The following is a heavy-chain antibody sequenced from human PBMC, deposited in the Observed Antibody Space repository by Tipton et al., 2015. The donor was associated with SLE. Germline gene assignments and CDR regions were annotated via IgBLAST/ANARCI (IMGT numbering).Heavy chain of an antibody. V-gene: IGHV4-59*01. J-gene: IGHJ5*01. CDR3: ARERRYSYGPRGDWFDS. D-gene: IGHD5-18*01. Sequence: TLSLTCTVSGDSISTFHWSWIRQPPGKGPEWIGYINYRGTSNYNPSLKTRVAISVDTSKNQFSLKLSSVTAADTAVYYCARERRYSYGPRGDWFDSWGQGTLVTVSS. CDR1: GDSISTFH. CDR2: INYRGTS.